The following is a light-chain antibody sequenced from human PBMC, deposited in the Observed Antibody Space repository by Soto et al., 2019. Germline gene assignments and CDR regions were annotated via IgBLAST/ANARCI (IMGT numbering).Light chain of an antibody. CDR3: SSYTSSTTDV. CDR1: SSDVGGYHY. V-gene: IGLV2-14*01. CDR2: EVT. Sequence: QSALTQPASVSGSPGQSITISCTGTSSDVGGYHYVSWYQQYSGKAPKLMIYEVTNRPSGVSNRFSGSKSGNTASLTISGLQAEDEADYYCSSYTSSTTDVFGTGTKVTVL. J-gene: IGLJ1*01.